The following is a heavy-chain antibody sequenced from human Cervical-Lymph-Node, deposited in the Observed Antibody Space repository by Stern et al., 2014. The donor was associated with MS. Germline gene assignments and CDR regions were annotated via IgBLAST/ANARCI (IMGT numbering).Heavy chain of an antibody. J-gene: IGHJ4*02. CDR2: IFSNDEK. D-gene: IGHD5-24*01. V-gene: IGHV2-26*01. CDR3: ARILWDDGYRGDY. Sequence: EESGPVLVEPTETLMLTCTVSGFSLSNPRMGVSWIRQSPGKALEWLAHIFSNDEKSYTASLKSRLTISKDTSKSQVVLTMTGMDPVDTATYYCARILWDDGYRGDYWGQGTLVTVSS. CDR1: GFSLSNPRMG.